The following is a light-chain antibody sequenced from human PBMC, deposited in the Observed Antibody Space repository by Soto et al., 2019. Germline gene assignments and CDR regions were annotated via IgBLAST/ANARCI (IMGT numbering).Light chain of an antibody. CDR1: SSDVGTYDY. Sequence: QSALTQPASVSGSPGQSITISCTGSSSDVGTYDYVSWYQQHPGIAPKLIIYDVANRPSGVSYRFSGSKSGNTASLTISGLQADDEADYFCLSYTPSNTLVVFGGGTKVTVL. CDR2: DVA. CDR3: LSYTPSNTLVV. V-gene: IGLV2-14*03. J-gene: IGLJ2*01.